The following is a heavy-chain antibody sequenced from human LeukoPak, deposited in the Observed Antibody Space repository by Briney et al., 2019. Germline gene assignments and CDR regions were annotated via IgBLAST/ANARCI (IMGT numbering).Heavy chain of an antibody. Sequence: SETLSLTCAVYGGSFSGYYWSWIRQSPGKGLEWIGEINHSGSTNYNPSLKSRVTISVDTSKNQFSLKLSSVTAADTAVYYCARHRGYCSSTSCYTPPDYWGQGTLVTVSS. D-gene: IGHD2-2*02. V-gene: IGHV4-34*01. CDR1: GGSFSGYY. CDR2: INHSGST. J-gene: IGHJ4*02. CDR3: ARHRGYCSSTSCYTPPDY.